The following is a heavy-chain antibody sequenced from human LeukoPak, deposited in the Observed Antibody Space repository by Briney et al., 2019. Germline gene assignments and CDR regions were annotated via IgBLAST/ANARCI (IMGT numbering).Heavy chain of an antibody. J-gene: IGHJ5*02. CDR3: ARDRSGSYGQTNWFDP. D-gene: IGHD1-26*01. CDR1: GGSVSSGSYY. CDR2: IYYSGST. V-gene: IGHV4-61*01. Sequence: SETLSLTCTVSGGSVSSGSYYWSWIRQPPGKGLEWIGYIYYSGSTNYNPSLKSRVTISVDTSKNQFSLKLSSVTAADTAVYYCARDRSGSYGQTNWFDPWGQGTLVTVSS.